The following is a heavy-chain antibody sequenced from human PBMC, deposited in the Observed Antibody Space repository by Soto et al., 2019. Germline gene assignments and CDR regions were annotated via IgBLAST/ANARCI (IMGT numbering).Heavy chain of an antibody. V-gene: IGHV3-66*01. CDR3: ARDIAAAGTSYYYYGMDV. J-gene: IGHJ6*02. CDR1: GFTVSSNF. Sequence: GGSLRLSCAAPGFTVSSNFMSWVRQAQGKGLEWVSIIYSDGSTYYADSVKGRFTISRDNSKNTLYLQMNSLRAEDTAVYYCARDIAAAGTSYYYYGMDVWGQGTTVTVSS. D-gene: IGHD6-13*01. CDR2: IYSDGST.